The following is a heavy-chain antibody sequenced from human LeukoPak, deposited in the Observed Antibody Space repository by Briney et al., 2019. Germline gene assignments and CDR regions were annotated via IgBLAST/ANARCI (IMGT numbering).Heavy chain of an antibody. D-gene: IGHD3-3*01. J-gene: IGHJ6*03. CDR1: GFTFSSYA. CDR3: ARTDFWSGYPPRYYYYMDV. Sequence: PGGSLRLSCAASGFTFSSYAMHWVRQAPGKGLEYVSAISSSGDSRFYANSVKGRFTISRDNAKNSLYLQMNSLRAEDTAVYYCARTDFWSGYPPRYYYYMDVWGKGTTVTVSS. V-gene: IGHV3-64*01. CDR2: ISSSGDSR.